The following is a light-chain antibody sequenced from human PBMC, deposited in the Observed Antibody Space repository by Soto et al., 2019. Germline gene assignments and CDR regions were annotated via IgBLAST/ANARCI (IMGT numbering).Light chain of an antibody. CDR3: PQHFNFSWT. CDR2: AAS. Sequence: DIQMTHSPYSVSASVGDRVTITCRATQGISSWLAWYQPKPGKAPKLLIYAASSLQSGVPSRCSGGGAGKDCTLTISSLQPEDGATDDCPQHFNFSWTLGQGTKVEIK. J-gene: IGKJ1*01. CDR1: QGISSW. V-gene: IGKV1-12*01.